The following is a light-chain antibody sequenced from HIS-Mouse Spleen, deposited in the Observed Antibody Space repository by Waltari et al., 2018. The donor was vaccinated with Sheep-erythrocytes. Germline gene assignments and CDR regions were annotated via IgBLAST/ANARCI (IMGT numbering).Light chain of an antibody. V-gene: IGLV2-11*01. J-gene: IGLJ1*01. Sequence: QSALTQPRSVSWSPGQSVTISCTGTSSDVGGYNYVSWYQQYPGKAPKLMIYDVRKRPSGVPYRFSGSKSGNTASLTISGLQAEDEADYYCCSYAGSYNHVFATGTKVTVL. CDR2: DVR. CDR3: CSYAGSYNHV. CDR1: SSDVGGYNY.